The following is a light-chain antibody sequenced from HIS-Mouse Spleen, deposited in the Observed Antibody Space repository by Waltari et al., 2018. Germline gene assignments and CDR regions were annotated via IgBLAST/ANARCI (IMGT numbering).Light chain of an antibody. Sequence: QSALTRPASVSGSPGQSITISCTGTSSDVGSYNLVSWYQQPPGKAPKLMSYEGSKRPSGVSNRFSGSKSGNTASLTISGLQAEDEADYYCCSYAGSSTPWVFGGGTKLTVL. V-gene: IGLV2-23*01. CDR1: SSDVGSYNL. J-gene: IGLJ3*02. CDR3: CSYAGSSTPWV. CDR2: EGS.